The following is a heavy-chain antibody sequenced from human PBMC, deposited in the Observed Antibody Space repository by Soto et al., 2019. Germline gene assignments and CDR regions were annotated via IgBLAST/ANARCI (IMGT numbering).Heavy chain of an antibody. Sequence: GGSLRLSCAASGFTFSSYDMHWVRQATGKGLEWVSAIGTAGDTYYPGSVKGRFTISRENAKNSLYLQMNSLRAEDTAVYYCARADPFFCSGGSCYAFDIWGQGTMVTVSS. CDR1: GFTFSSYD. J-gene: IGHJ3*02. D-gene: IGHD2-15*01. CDR3: ARADPFFCSGGSCYAFDI. CDR2: IGTAGDT. V-gene: IGHV3-13*01.